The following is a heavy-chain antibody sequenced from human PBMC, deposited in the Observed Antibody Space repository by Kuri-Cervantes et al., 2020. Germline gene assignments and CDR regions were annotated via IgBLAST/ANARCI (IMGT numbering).Heavy chain of an antibody. CDR1: GYTFTSYD. J-gene: IGHJ4*02. V-gene: IGHV1-8*01. CDR3: ARDVKGPVEDPIAATAPIDY. D-gene: IGHD6-13*01. CDR2: MNPNSGNT. Sequence: ASVKVSCKASGYTFTSYDINWVRQATGQGLEWMGWMNPNSGNTGYAQKLQGRVTVTTDTSTSTAYMELRSLRSDDTAVYYCARDVKGPVEDPIAATAPIDYWGQGTLVTVSS.